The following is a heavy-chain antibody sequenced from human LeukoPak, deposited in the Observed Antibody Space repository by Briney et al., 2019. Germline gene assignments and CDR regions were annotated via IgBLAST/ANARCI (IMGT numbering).Heavy chain of an antibody. CDR2: ISRGSIT. CDR3: ASAHYDYVWGSYRHSNFDY. J-gene: IGHJ4*02. CDR1: GFTFGTHA. D-gene: IGHD3-16*02. Sequence: GGSLRLSCVASGFTFGTHAMSWVRQVPGKGLEWVSGISRGSITYYSDSVKGRFTISRDNSRATLFLQMNSLRAEDTAVYYCASAHYDYVWGSYRHSNFDYWGQGTLVTVSS. V-gene: IGHV3-23*01.